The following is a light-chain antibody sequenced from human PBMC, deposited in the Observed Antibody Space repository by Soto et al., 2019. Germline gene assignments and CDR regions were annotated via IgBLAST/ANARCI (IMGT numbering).Light chain of an antibody. J-gene: IGKJ3*01. CDR2: DAS. Sequence: DIQLTQSPSSLSASVGDRVTITCQASQDISNHLNWYQQKPGKAPNLLIYDASDLETGVTSRFSGGASGTFFIFTITSQKAEDIATYYCQKHDGVPLFGPGTKVEIK. CDR1: QDISNH. V-gene: IGKV1-33*01. CDR3: QKHDGVPL.